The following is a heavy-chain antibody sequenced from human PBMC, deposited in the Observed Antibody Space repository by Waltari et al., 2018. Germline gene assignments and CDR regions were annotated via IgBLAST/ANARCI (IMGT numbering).Heavy chain of an antibody. CDR1: GYSIRSAYF. Sequence: QVQLQESGPGLVKPSETLSLTCPVSGYSIRSAYFWGWIRQPPGQGLEWIGSVHHSGSAYYNPSLQSRVTISVDTTRGQVSLKLSSVTAADTAVYYCAKSLYTGSVSYMLTDVWGLGTLVTVSS. J-gene: IGHJ4*02. CDR3: AKSLYTGSVSYMLTDV. D-gene: IGHD2-8*02. CDR2: VHHSGSA. V-gene: IGHV4-38-2*01.